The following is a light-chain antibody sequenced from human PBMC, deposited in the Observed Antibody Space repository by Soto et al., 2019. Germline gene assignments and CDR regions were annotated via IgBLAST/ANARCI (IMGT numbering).Light chain of an antibody. V-gene: IGKV4-1*01. J-gene: IGKJ2*01. CDR1: QSVLYSSNNKNY. CDR2: WAS. Sequence: DIVMTQSPDSLAVSLGERATINCKSSQSVLYSSNNKNYLACYQQKPGQPPKLLIYWASTRESGVPDRFSGSGSGTDFTLTISSLQAEDVAVYYCKQYYSTPPYTFGQGTKLEIK. CDR3: KQYYSTPPYT.